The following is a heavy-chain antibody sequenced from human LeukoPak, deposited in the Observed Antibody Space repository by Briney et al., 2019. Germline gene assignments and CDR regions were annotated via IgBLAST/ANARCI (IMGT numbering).Heavy chain of an antibody. D-gene: IGHD6-13*01. V-gene: IGHV3-21*01. CDR1: GFTFSSYS. Sequence: PGGSLRLSCAASGFTFSSYSMNWVRQAPGKGLEWVSSISSSSSYIYYADSVKGRFTISRDNAKNSLYLQMNSLRAEDTAVYYCARESAAGSQFDYWGQGTLVTVSS. J-gene: IGHJ4*02. CDR3: ARESAAGSQFDY. CDR2: ISSSSSYI.